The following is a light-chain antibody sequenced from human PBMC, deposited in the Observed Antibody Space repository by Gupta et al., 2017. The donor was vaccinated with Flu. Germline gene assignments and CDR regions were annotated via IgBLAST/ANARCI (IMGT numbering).Light chain of an antibody. CDR2: SDD. CDR3: ELWDDSLTGPV. Sequence: QSVLTQPPSASGTPGQRLTIPCSGGSSNIGTNAVHWYQQLPGTAPKLLIYSDDQRPSGVPARFSGSKSGTSASLAISGLQSDDEADYYCELWDDSLTGPVFGGGTKVTVL. V-gene: IGLV1-44*01. CDR1: SSNIGTNA. J-gene: IGLJ3*02.